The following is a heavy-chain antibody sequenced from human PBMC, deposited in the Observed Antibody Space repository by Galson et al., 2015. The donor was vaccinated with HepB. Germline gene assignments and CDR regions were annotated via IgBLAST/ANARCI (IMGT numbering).Heavy chain of an antibody. CDR1: GDSVSSNSVT. CDR3: AGGRSSLDY. CDR2: TYYRSKWHN. V-gene: IGHV6-1*01. D-gene: IGHD3-16*01. Sequence: CAISGDSVSSNSVTWNWIRQSPSRGLEWLGRTYYRSKWHNEYAVSLRSRKMINPDTSKNQFYLQLNSVTPEDTAVYYCAGGRSSLDYWGQGTLVTVSS. J-gene: IGHJ4*02.